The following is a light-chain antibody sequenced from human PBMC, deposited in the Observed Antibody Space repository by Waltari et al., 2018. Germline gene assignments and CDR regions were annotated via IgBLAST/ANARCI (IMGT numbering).Light chain of an antibody. CDR2: WAS. Sequence: DIVMTQSPDSLAVSLGERATINCKSSESVLFSSRNKNHLAWYQQKPGHPPKLLLYWASTRESGVPDRFSGSGSGTDFTLTISSLQAEVVAIYYCQQYYDSPLTFGGGTKVEIK. V-gene: IGKV4-1*01. CDR3: QQYYDSPLT. J-gene: IGKJ4*01. CDR1: ESVLFSSRNKNH.